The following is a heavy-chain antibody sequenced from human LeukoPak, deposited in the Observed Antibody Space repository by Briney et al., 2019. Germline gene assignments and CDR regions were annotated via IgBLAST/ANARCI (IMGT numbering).Heavy chain of an antibody. D-gene: IGHD4/OR15-4a*01. CDR1: GFNFGKYN. CDR3: ARELLNTLPLSYSMDV. J-gene: IGHJ6*03. CDR2: ISLSGSPI. V-gene: IGHV3-48*04. Sequence: QPGGSLRLSCAASGFNFGKYNMNWVRQAPGKGLEWISYISLSGSPIYYADSVKGRFTISRDNAKNSLYLQMNSLRAEDTAVYYCARELLNTLPLSYSMDVWGKGATVIVSS.